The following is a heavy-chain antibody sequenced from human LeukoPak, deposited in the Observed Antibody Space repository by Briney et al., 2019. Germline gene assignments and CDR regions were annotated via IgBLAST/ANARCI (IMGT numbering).Heavy chain of an antibody. CDR2: VYYGGST. V-gene: IGHV4-59*02. Sequence: PPETLSLTCSISGGSVSDFYWSWIRQSPGKGLEWIGYVYYGGSTTYSLSLKSRVSISRDTSRNHLSLKLTSVTAADTAVYYCARNGGSRFFYYYMDIWGEGTTVSVSS. CDR1: GGSVSDFY. CDR3: ARNGGSRFFYYYMDI. J-gene: IGHJ6*03. D-gene: IGHD3-16*01.